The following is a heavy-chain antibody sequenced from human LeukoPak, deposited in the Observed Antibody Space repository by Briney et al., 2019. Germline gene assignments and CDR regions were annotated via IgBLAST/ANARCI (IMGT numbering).Heavy chain of an antibody. Sequence: GGSLRLSCAASGFTFSSYAMSWVRQAPGKGLEWVSAISGSGGSTYYADSVKGRFTISRDNSKNTLYLQMNSLRAEDTAVYYCAKVLLWFGESENQPLIDYWGQGTLVTVSS. CDR2: ISGSGGST. D-gene: IGHD3-10*01. J-gene: IGHJ4*02. CDR1: GFTFSSYA. V-gene: IGHV3-23*01. CDR3: AKVLLWFGESENQPLIDY.